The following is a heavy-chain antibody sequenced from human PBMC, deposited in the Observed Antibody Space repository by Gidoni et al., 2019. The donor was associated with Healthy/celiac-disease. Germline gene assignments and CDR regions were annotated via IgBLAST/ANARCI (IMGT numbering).Heavy chain of an antibody. CDR3: TRVSAVAGKVYYYYYGMDV. J-gene: IGHJ6*02. CDR1: GFTFGDYA. D-gene: IGHD6-19*01. V-gene: IGHV3-49*03. Sequence: EVQLVESGGGLVQPGRSLRLSCTASGFTFGDYAMSCFRQAPGKGLEWVGFIRSKAYGGTTEYAASVKGRFTISRDDSKSIAYLQMNSLKTEDTAVYYCTRVSAVAGKVYYYYYGMDVWGQGTTVTVSS. CDR2: IRSKAYGGTT.